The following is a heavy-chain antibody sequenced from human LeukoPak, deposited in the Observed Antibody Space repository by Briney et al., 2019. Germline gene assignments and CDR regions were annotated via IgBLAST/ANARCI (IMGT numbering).Heavy chain of an antibody. Sequence: GGSLRLSCAASGFTFSNYWMNWVRQVPGKGLEWVATIKQDGGERYYVDSVEGRFTISRDNAKNSLYLQMNSLRDEDTAVYYCVRDGSPYCGGACYSPFDYWGQGTLVTVSS. D-gene: IGHD2-21*02. V-gene: IGHV3-7*01. CDR2: IKQDGGER. CDR3: VRDGSPYCGGACYSPFDY. CDR1: GFTFSNYW. J-gene: IGHJ4*02.